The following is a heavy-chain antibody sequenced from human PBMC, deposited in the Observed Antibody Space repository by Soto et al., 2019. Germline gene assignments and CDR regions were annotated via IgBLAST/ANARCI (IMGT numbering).Heavy chain of an antibody. V-gene: IGHV3-7*03. Sequence: EVQLVESGGGLVQPGGSLRLSCAASGFTFSSYWMSWVRQAPGKGLEWVANIKQDGSEKYYVDSVKGRFTISRDNAKNSLYLQMNCLRADHAAVYYWAREGERRSDYYYYYGMDVWGQGTTVTVAS. J-gene: IGHJ6*02. D-gene: IGHD3-10*01. CDR1: GFTFSSYW. CDR2: IKQDGSEK. CDR3: AREGERRSDYYYYYGMDV.